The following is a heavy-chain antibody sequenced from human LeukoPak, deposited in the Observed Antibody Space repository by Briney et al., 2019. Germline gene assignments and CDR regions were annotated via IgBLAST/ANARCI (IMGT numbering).Heavy chain of an antibody. D-gene: IGHD3-10*01. CDR3: ARDQRGVRVVPDY. CDR1: GFTFSSYG. CDR2: IWYDGSNK. V-gene: IGHV3-33*01. J-gene: IGHJ4*02. Sequence: GGSLRLSCAASGFTFSSYGMHWVRQAPGKGLEWVAVIWYDGSNKYYADSVKGRFTISRDNSKNTLYLQMNSLRAEDTAVYYCARDQRGVRVVPDYWGQGTLVTVSS.